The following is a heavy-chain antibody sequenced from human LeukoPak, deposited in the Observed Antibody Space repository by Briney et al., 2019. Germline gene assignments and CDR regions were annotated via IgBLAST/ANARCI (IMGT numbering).Heavy chain of an antibody. V-gene: IGHV3-11*04. CDR2: ISTSGSTT. CDR3: ARGWLSTEY. Sequence: PGGSLRLSCAASGFTFSDYYMSWIRQAPGKGLEWVSYISTSGSTTYYADSVRGRFTISRDNAKNSLYLQLNSLGAEDTAVYYCARGWLSTEYWGQGTLVTVSS. D-gene: IGHD2/OR15-2a*01. J-gene: IGHJ4*02. CDR1: GFTFSDYY.